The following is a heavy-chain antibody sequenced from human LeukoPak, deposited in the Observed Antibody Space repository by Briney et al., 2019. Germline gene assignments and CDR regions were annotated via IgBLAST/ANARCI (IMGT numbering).Heavy chain of an antibody. D-gene: IGHD6-13*01. CDR3: AKDGNSSWAIDY. J-gene: IGHJ4*02. V-gene: IGHV4-59*12. CDR1: GGSIGTNY. CDR2: IYYTGAT. Sequence: SETLSLTCTVSGGSIGTNYWTWIRQPPGKGLEYIGYIYYTGATNYNPSLKSRVTISVDTSKNQFSLRLSSVTATDTAVYFCAKDGNSSWAIDYWGQGTLVTVSS.